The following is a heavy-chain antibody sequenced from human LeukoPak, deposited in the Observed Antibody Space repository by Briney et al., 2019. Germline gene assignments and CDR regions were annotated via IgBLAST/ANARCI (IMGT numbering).Heavy chain of an antibody. D-gene: IGHD2-15*01. V-gene: IGHV1-69*04. Sequence: GASVKVSCKASGGTFSGYAISWGRQAPGQGLEWMGRIIPILGIANYAKKFKGRVPITADKSTSTAYMELSSLRSEDTAVYYCTRDVVVVAAPKYWFFDLWRRGTLVTVSS. CDR1: GGTFSGYA. J-gene: IGHJ2*01. CDR2: IIPILGIA. CDR3: TRDVVVVAAPKYWFFDL.